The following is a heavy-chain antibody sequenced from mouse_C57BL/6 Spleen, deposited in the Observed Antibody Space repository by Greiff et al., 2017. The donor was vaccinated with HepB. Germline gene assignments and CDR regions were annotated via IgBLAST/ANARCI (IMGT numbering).Heavy chain of an antibody. CDR3: ARSRYYGSSSYFDY. V-gene: IGHV1-50*01. CDR2: IDPSDSYT. CDR1: GYTFTSYW. J-gene: IGHJ2*01. D-gene: IGHD1-1*01. Sequence: QVQLQQPGAELVKPGASVKLSCKASGYTFTSYWMQWVKQRPGQGLEWIGEIDPSDSYTNYNQKFTGKATLTVDTSSSTAYMQLSSLTSEDSAVYYCARSRYYGSSSYFDYWGQGTTLTVSS.